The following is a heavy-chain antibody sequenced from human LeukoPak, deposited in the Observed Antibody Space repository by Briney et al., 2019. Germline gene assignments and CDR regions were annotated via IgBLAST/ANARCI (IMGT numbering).Heavy chain of an antibody. CDR2: IYYSGST. CDR1: GGSTSSYY. D-gene: IGHD6-6*01. V-gene: IGHV4-59*01. CDR3: AREAHSSSYFDY. J-gene: IGHJ4*02. Sequence: SETLSLTCTVSGGSTSSYYWSWIRQPPGKGLEWIGYIYYSGSTNYNPSLKSRVTISVDTSKNQFSLKLSSVTAADTAVYYCAREAHSSSYFDYWGQGTLVTVSS.